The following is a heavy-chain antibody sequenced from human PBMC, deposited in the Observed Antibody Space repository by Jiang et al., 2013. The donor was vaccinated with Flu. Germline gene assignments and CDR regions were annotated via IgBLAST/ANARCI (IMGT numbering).Heavy chain of an antibody. CDR3: ARQVSGTWGI. V-gene: IGHV4-39*01. CDR1: DDSLSNSRYS. CDR2: ISYRGTT. J-gene: IGHJ3*02. D-gene: IGHD1-1*01. Sequence: SGSGLVKPSETLSLTCSVSDDSLSNSRYSWGWIRQPPGKGLEWIGTISYRGTTHYNPSLMSRLSISVDTSKNQFSLKLSSVTAADTAVYYCARQVSGTWGIWGQGTMVTVSS.